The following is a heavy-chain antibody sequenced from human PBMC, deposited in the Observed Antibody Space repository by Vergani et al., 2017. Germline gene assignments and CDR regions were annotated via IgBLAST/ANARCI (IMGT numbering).Heavy chain of an antibody. CDR1: GYTFTSYD. D-gene: IGHD3-10*01. J-gene: IGHJ4*02. CDR2: MNPNSGNT. CDR3: ARELLWFGELLGRYFDY. Sequence: QVQLVQSGAEVKKPGASVKVSCKASGYTFTSYDINWVRQATGQGLEWMGWMNPNSGNTGYAQKFQGRVTMTRNTSISTAYMELSSLRSEDTAVYYCARELLWFGELLGRYFDYWGQGTLVTVSS. V-gene: IGHV1-8*01.